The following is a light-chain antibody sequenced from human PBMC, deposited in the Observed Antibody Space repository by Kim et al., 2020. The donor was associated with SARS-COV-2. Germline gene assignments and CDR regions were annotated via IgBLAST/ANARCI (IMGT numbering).Light chain of an antibody. CDR2: SNN. V-gene: IGLV3-19*01. CDR1: SLSDFY. CDR3: NSRDNNANHVV. J-gene: IGLJ2*01. Sequence: AVGQTVRITCQGDSLSDFYASWYQQKPGQAPILVIYSNNNRPSGIPDRFSGSSSGNTASLTITGAQAEDEADYYCNSRDNNANHVVFGGGTKLTVL.